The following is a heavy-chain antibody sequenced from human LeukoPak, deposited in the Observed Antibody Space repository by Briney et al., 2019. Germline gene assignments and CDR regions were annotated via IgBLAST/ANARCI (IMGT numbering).Heavy chain of an antibody. CDR3: ARFNYDILTGYPYGMDV. CDR1: GFTFSSYS. J-gene: IGHJ6*02. V-gene: IGHV3-21*01. CDR2: ISSSSSYI. Sequence: TGGSLRLSCAASGFTFSSYSMNWVRQAPGKGLEWVSSISSSSSYIYYADSVKGRFTISRDNAKNSLYLQMNSLRAEDTAVYYCARFNYDILTGYPYGMDVWGQGTTVTVSS. D-gene: IGHD3-9*01.